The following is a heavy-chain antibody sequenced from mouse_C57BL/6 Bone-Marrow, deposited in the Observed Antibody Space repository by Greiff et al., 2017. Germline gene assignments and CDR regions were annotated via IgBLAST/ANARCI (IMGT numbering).Heavy chain of an antibody. V-gene: IGHV1-64*01. CDR2: MHPNGGSP. D-gene: IGHD2-4*01. CDR1: GYTFTNYW. CDR3: ARSYDYDDYTVDY. Sequence: QVQLQQPGAELVKPGASVKLSCKASGYTFTNYWMYWVKQRPGQGLEWIGMMHPNGGSPDYNEKLKSEATLSVDKASRTAYMELSSLTSEDSAVYYCARSYDYDDYTVDYWGQGTSVTVSS. J-gene: IGHJ4*01.